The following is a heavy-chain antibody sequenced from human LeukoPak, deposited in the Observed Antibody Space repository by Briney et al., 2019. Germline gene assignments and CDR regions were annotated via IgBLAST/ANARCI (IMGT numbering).Heavy chain of an antibody. J-gene: IGHJ4*02. Sequence: SETLSLTCTVSGGSISSSSYYWGWIRQPPGKGLEWIGSIYYSGSTYYNPSLKSRVTISVDTSKNQFSLKLSSVTAADTAVYYCARRGYSYGHFDYWGQGILVTVSS. V-gene: IGHV4-39*01. D-gene: IGHD5-18*01. CDR3: ARRGYSYGHFDY. CDR2: IYYSGST. CDR1: GGSISSSSYY.